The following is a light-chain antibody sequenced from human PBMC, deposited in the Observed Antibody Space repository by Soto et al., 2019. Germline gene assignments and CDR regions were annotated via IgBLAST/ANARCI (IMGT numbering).Light chain of an antibody. J-gene: IGKJ2*02. CDR1: QGISSY. V-gene: IGKV1-9*01. Sequence: DIQLTQSPSFLSASVGDRVTITCRASQGISSYLAWYQQKPGKAPKLLIYAASTLQSGVPSRFSGSGSGTEFTLTISSLQPEDFATYYCQQYNNWPPWTFGQGTKLEIK. CDR2: AAS. CDR3: QQYNNWPPWT.